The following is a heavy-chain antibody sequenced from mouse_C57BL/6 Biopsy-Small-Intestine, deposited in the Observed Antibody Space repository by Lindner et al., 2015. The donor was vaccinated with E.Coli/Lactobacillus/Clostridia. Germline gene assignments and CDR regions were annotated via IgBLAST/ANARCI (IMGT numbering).Heavy chain of an antibody. Sequence: VQLQESGPELVKPGASVKISCKASGYSFTGYYMHWVKQSPEKSLEWIGEIYPSTGGVTYNQKFKAKATLTVDKSSSTAYMELHSLTSEDSAVYYCARKRLLYYGDPWFAYWGQGTLVTVSA. CDR1: GYSFTGYY. D-gene: IGHD2-13*01. V-gene: IGHV1-42*01. CDR3: ARKRLLYYGDPWFAY. CDR2: IYPSTGGV. J-gene: IGHJ3*01.